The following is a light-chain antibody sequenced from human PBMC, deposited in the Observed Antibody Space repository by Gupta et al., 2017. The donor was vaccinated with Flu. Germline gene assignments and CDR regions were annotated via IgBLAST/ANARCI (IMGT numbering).Light chain of an antibody. CDR1: QYISTR. CDR2: VAS. J-gene: IGKJ4*01. V-gene: IGKV1-12*01. CDR3: QQGDSFPLS. Sequence: DIQMTQSPSSVSASIGDRVTITCRATQYISTRLAWYQQNPGKAPKLLIYVASTLQSGVPSRFSGSGSGTDFTLTISSLQPEDFATYYCQQGDSFPLSFGGGTKVEIK.